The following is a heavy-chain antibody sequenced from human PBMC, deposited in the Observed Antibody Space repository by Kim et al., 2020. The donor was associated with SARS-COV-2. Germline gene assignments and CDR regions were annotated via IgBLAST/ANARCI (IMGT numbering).Heavy chain of an antibody. CDR2: INSDGSST. CDR3: ARVVDYYGSGSIDY. D-gene: IGHD3-10*01. Sequence: GGSLRLSCAAAGFTLSRYWMHWVRQAPGKGLVWVSRINSDGSSTSYADSVKGRFSISRDDAKNSLYLQMNSLRAEDTAVYYCARVVDYYGSGSIDYLGQG. V-gene: IGHV3-74*01. J-gene: IGHJ4*02. CDR1: GFTLSRYW.